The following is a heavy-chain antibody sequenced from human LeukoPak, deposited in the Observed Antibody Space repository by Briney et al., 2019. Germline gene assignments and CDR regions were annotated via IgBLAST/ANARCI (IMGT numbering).Heavy chain of an antibody. Sequence: SETLSLTCTVSGGSISSYYWSWIRQPAGKGLEWIGRIYTSGSTNYNPSLKSRVTMSVDTSKNQFSLKLSSVTAADTAVYYCARDLYCSSTSCHGFDYWGQGTLVTVSS. CDR2: IYTSGST. CDR3: ARDLYCSSTSCHGFDY. V-gene: IGHV4-4*07. J-gene: IGHJ4*02. D-gene: IGHD2-2*01. CDR1: GGSISSYY.